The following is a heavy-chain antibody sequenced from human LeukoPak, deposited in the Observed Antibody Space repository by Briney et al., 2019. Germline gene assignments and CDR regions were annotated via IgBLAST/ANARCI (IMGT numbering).Heavy chain of an antibody. CDR2: ISYDGSNK. J-gene: IGHJ4*02. CDR1: GFTFSSYG. CDR3: AKDPWGASIAVARGVDY. Sequence: PGGSLRLSCAASGFTFSSYGMHWVRQAPGKGLEWVAVISYDGSNKYYADSVKGRFTISRDNSKNTLYLQMNSLRAEDTAVHYCAKDPWGASIAVARGVDYWGQGTLVTVSS. V-gene: IGHV3-30*18. D-gene: IGHD6-19*01.